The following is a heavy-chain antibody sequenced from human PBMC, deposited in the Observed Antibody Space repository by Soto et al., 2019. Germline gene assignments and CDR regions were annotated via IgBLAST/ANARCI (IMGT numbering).Heavy chain of an antibody. Sequence: GGSLRLSCAASGFTFSNYAMSWFRQSPGKGLEWVSAISGSAINTYYADSVRGRFTISRDNSKNTLYLQMNHLRAEDTAVYSCAKGQGYYYDASGYTFDYWGQGTRVTVSS. J-gene: IGHJ4*02. CDR3: AKGQGYYYDASGYTFDY. CDR1: GFTFSNYA. D-gene: IGHD3-22*01. CDR2: ISGSAINT. V-gene: IGHV3-23*01.